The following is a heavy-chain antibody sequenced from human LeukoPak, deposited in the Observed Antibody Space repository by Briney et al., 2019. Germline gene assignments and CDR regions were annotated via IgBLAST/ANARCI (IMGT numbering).Heavy chain of an antibody. V-gene: IGHV3-23*01. Sequence: TGGSLRLSCAASGFTFSSYAMSWVRQAPGKGLEWVSAISGSGGSTYYADSVKGRFTISRDSSKNTLYLQMNSLRAEDTAVYYCAKSGVGATIYGSGSYYNSPLGYWGQGTLVTVSS. CDR1: GFTFSSYA. D-gene: IGHD3-10*01. CDR3: AKSGVGATIYGSGSYYNSPLGY. CDR2: ISGSGGST. J-gene: IGHJ4*02.